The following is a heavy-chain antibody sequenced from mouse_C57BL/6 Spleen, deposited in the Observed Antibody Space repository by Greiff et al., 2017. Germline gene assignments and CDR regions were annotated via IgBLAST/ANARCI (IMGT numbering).Heavy chain of an antibody. J-gene: IGHJ3*01. CDR2: IYPRSGNT. CDR1: GYTFTSYG. Sequence: QVTLKESGAELARPGASVKLSCKASGYTFTSYGISWVKQRTGQGLEWIGEIYPRSGNTYYNEKFKGKATLTADKSSSTAYMELRSLTSEDSAVYFCAIRHYYGSSYCAYWGQGTLVTVSA. D-gene: IGHD1-1*01. V-gene: IGHV1-81*01. CDR3: AIRHYYGSSYCAY.